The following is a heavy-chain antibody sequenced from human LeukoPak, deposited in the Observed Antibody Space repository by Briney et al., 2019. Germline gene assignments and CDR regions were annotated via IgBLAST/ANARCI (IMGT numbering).Heavy chain of an antibody. J-gene: IGHJ3*02. CDR3: ARDKTGAAAGPDAFDI. V-gene: IGHV3-48*03. CDR2: ISSSGSTI. D-gene: IGHD6-13*01. CDR1: GFTFSSYE. Sequence: GGALRLSCAASGFTFSSYEMNWVRQAPGKGLEWVSYISSSGSTIYYAASVKGRFTISRDNAKNSLYLQMNSLRAEDTAVYYCARDKTGAAAGPDAFDIWGQGTMVTVSS.